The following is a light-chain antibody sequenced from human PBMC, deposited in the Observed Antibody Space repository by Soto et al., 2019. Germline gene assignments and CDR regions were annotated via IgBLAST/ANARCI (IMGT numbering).Light chain of an antibody. V-gene: IGLV2-11*01. CDR2: DVS. J-gene: IGLJ2*01. Sequence: QSALTQPRSVSGSPGQSVTISCTGTSSDVGGYNYVSWYQQHPGKAPKLMIYDVSKRLSGVPDRFSGSKSGNTASLTISGLQAEDEADYYCCSYAGSYTFGVVFGGGTKLTVL. CDR3: CSYAGSYTFGVV. CDR1: SSDVGGYNY.